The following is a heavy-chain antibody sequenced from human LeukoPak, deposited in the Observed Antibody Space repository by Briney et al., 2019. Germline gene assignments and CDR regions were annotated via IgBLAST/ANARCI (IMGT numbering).Heavy chain of an antibody. CDR2: IPYSGNT. J-gene: IGHJ3*02. CDR1: GGSIISSDYH. CDR3: ARHCCSGPAKRVFDI. D-gene: IGHD2-15*01. Sequence: SETLSLTCTVSGGSIISSDYHWGWVRQPPGKGLEWIGTIPYSGNTDYNPSLRSRVTISVDTSNNQFSLRLGSVTAADTAVYHCARHCCSGPAKRVFDIRGQGTMVTVSS. V-gene: IGHV4-39*01.